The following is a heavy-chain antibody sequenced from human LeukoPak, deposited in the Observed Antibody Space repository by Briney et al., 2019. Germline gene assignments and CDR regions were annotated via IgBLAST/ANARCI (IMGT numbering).Heavy chain of an antibody. CDR3: AADGWESSS. J-gene: IGHJ4*02. CDR1: RFTFTSSA. CDR2: IVVGSGNT. Sequence: SVKVSCKASRFTFTSSAMQWVRQARGQRLEWIGWIVVGSGNTNYAQKFQERVTITRDMSTSTAYMELSSLRSEDTAVYYCAADGWESSSWGQGTLVTVSS. V-gene: IGHV1-58*02. D-gene: IGHD6-13*01.